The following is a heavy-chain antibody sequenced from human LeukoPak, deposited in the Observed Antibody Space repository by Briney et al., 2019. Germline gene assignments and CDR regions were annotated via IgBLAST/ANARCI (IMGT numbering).Heavy chain of an antibody. Sequence: GRSLRLSCAASGFTFDDYAMHWVRQAPGKGLEWVSGISWNSGSIGYADSVKGRFTISRDNAKNSLYLQMNSQRAEDTALYYCAKDIRRSGGSIDYWGQGTLVTVSS. CDR2: ISWNSGSI. CDR3: AKDIRRSGGSIDY. J-gene: IGHJ4*02. D-gene: IGHD2-15*01. V-gene: IGHV3-9*01. CDR1: GFTFDDYA.